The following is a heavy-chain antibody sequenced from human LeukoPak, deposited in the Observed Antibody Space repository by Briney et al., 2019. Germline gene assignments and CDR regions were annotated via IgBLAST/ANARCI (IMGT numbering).Heavy chain of an antibody. J-gene: IGHJ5*02. V-gene: IGHV4-39*01. D-gene: IGHD4-11*01. CDR2: ISYSGST. Sequence: SETLSLTCSVSGGSISSGSYCWGWIRQPPGKGLEWIGSISYSGSTYYTPPLKSRVTISVDMSKNQFSLKLNSVTAADTAVYFCARHADLVTSYSNYVNWFDPWGQGTLVTVSS. CDR1: GGSISSGSYC. CDR3: ARHADLVTSYSNYVNWFDP.